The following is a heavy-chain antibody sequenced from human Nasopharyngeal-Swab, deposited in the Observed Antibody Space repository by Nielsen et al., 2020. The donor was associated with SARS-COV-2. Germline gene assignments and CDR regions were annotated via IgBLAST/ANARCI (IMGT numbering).Heavy chain of an antibody. CDR1: GFPFSSYW. Sequence: GESLKISCAASGFPFSSYWMHWVRQAPGKGLVWVSRINSDGSSTSYADSVKGRFTLSRDNAKHSLYLQMNSLRAEDTAVYYCAKDRGVLSMVLRFQHWGQGTLVTVSS. CDR2: INSDGSST. D-gene: IGHD3-10*01. V-gene: IGHV3-74*01. CDR3: AKDRGVLSMVLRFQH. J-gene: IGHJ1*01.